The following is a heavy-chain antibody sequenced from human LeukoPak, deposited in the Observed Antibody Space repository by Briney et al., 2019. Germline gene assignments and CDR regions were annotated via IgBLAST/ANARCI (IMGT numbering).Heavy chain of an antibody. CDR1: GFTFSSSW. CDR2: INTDGSNT. D-gene: IGHD1-20*01. V-gene: IGHV3-74*01. J-gene: IGHJ4*02. Sequence: PGGSLRLSCAASGFTFSSSWMHWVRQVPGKGLVWVSRINTDGSNTNYADSVKGRFTISRDNAKNTLYLQMNSLRAEDTAVYFCARGAITRSIDSWGQGTLVTVSS. CDR3: ARGAITRSIDS.